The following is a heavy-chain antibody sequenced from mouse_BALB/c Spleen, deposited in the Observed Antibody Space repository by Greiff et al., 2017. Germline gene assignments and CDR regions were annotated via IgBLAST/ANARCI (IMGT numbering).Heavy chain of an antibody. CDR1: GFSLSTFGMG. CDR2: IYWDDDK. Sequence: QVTLKVSGPGILQPSQTLSLTCSFSGFSLSTFGMGVSWIRQPSGKGLEWLAHIYWDDDKHYNPSLKSRLTISKDTSNNQVFLKITTVDTADTATYYCARRRTSTVVGAMDYWGQGTSVTVSS. CDR3: ARRRTSTVVGAMDY. D-gene: IGHD1-1*01. J-gene: IGHJ4*01. V-gene: IGHV8-13*01.